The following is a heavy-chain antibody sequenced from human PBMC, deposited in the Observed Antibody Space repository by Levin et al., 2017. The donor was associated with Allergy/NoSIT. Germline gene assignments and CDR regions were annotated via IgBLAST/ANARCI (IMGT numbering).Heavy chain of an antibody. J-gene: IGHJ4*02. CDR1: GFAFSDYY. CDR2: ISGSSSYT. V-gene: IGHV3-11*05. Sequence: GGSLRLSCAASGFAFSDYYMSWIRQAPGKGLEWVSHISGSSSYTNYVDFVKGRFSISRDNAKNSVYLQMNSLRAEDTAVYYCARVTPGGYFDYWGQGTLVTVSS. D-gene: IGHD3-16*01. CDR3: ARVTPGGYFDY.